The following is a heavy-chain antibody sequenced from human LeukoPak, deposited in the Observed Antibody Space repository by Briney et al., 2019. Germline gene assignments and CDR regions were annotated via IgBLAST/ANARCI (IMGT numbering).Heavy chain of an antibody. V-gene: IGHV3-53*01. J-gene: IGHJ5*02. D-gene: IGHD3-10*01. CDR2: ICSGGST. Sequence: GGSLRLSCAASGFTVSSNYMSWVRQAPGKGLEWVSVICSGGSTYYADSVKGRFTISRDNSKNTLYLQMNSLRAEDTAVYYCARGFTFPNWFDPWGQGTLVTVSS. CDR3: ARGFTFPNWFDP. CDR1: GFTVSSNY.